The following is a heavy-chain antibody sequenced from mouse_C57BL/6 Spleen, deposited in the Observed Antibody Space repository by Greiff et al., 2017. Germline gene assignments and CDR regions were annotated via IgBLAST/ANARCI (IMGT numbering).Heavy chain of an antibody. J-gene: IGHJ2*01. D-gene: IGHD3-2*02. Sequence: VKLQQSDAELVKPGASVKISCKVSGYTFTDHTIHWMKQRPEQGLEWIGYIYPRDGSTKYNEKFKGKATLTADKSSSTAYMQLNSLTSEDSAVYFCARRGTAQASYFDYWGQGTTLTVSS. CDR1: GYTFTDHT. CDR2: IYPRDGST. CDR3: ARRGTAQASYFDY. V-gene: IGHV1-78*01.